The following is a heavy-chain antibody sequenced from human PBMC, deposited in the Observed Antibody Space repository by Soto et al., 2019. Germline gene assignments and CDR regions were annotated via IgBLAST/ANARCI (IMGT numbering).Heavy chain of an antibody. CDR1: GFTFSSYA. J-gene: IGHJ5*02. CDR3: AKGGDTIFGVVIIPPLA. D-gene: IGHD3-3*01. CDR2: ISGSGGST. V-gene: IGHV3-23*01. Sequence: GGSLRLSCAASGFTFSSYAMSWVRQAPGKGLEWVSAISGSGGSTYYADSVKGRFTISRDNSKNTLYLQMNSLRAEDTAVYYCAKGGDTIFGVVIIPPLAWGQGTLVTVSS.